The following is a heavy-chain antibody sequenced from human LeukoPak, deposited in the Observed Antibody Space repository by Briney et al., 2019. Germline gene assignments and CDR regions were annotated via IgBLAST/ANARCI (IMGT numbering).Heavy chain of an antibody. CDR3: ARGKDNSYGLYNWFGP. CDR1: GGTFSSYA. Sequence: GASVKVSCKASGGTFSSYAISWVRQAPGQGLEWMGGIIPIFGTANYAQKFQGRVTITADESTSTAYMELSSLRSEDTAVYYCARGKDNSYGLYNWFGPWGQGTLVTVSS. J-gene: IGHJ5*02. V-gene: IGHV1-69*13. CDR2: IIPIFGTA. D-gene: IGHD5-18*01.